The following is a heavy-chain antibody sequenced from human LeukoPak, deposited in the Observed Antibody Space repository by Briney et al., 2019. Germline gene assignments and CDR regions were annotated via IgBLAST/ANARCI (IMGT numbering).Heavy chain of an antibody. Sequence: ASVKVSCKASGYTFTSYDINGVRQATGQGLEWMGWMNPNSGNTGYAQKFQGRVTMTRNTSISTAYMELSSLRSEDTAVYYCARYRDVNYYYYGMDVWGQGTTVTVSS. CDR1: GYTFTSYD. J-gene: IGHJ6*02. CDR2: MNPNSGNT. D-gene: IGHD3-16*02. CDR3: ARYRDVNYYYYGMDV. V-gene: IGHV1-8*01.